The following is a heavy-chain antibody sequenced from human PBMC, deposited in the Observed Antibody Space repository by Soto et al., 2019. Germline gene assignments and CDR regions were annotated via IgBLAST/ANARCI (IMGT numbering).Heavy chain of an antibody. CDR3: AKGGPNGNYYYYYGMDV. V-gene: IGHV3-23*01. CDR1: GFTFSSYA. Sequence: GGSLRLSCAASGFTFSSYAMSWVRQAPGKGLEWVSAISGSGGSTYYADSVKGRFTISRDNSKNTLYLQMNSLRAEDTAVYYCAKGGPNGNYYYYYGMDVWGQGTTVTVSS. J-gene: IGHJ6*02. D-gene: IGHD2-8*01. CDR2: ISGSGGST.